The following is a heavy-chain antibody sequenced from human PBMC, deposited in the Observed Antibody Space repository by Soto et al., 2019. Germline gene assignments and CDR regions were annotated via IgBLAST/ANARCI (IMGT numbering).Heavy chain of an antibody. V-gene: IGHV1-18*01. Sequence: ASVKVSCKASGYTFTSYGISWVRQAPGQGLECMGWISAYNGNTNYAQKLQGRVTMTTDTSTSTAYMELRSLRSDDTAVYYCARDSAMVRGVIIRGSYYYYMDVWGKGTTVTVSS. CDR3: ARDSAMVRGVIIRGSYYYYMDV. CDR2: ISAYNGNT. J-gene: IGHJ6*03. D-gene: IGHD3-10*01. CDR1: GYTFTSYG.